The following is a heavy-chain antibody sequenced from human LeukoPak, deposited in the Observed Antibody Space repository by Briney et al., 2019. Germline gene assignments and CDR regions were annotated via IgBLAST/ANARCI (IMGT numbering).Heavy chain of an antibody. CDR2: IYYSGST. V-gene: IGHV4-59*01. Sequence: SQTLSLTCTVSGGSISSYYWSWIRQPPGKGLEWIGYIYYSGSTNYNPSLKSRVTISVDTSKNQFSLKLSSATAADTAVYYCARDSRSGWDFDYWGQGTLVTVSS. D-gene: IGHD6-19*01. CDR1: GGSISSYY. J-gene: IGHJ4*02. CDR3: ARDSRSGWDFDY.